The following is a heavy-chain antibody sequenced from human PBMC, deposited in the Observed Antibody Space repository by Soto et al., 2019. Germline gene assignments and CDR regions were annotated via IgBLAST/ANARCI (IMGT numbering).Heavy chain of an antibody. CDR1: GYTFTSYG. CDR2: IYSGGST. CDR3: AKGVPGIAVAGTGYFQH. V-gene: IGHV3-23*03. Sequence: ASGYTFTSYGISWVRQAPGKGLEWVSVIYSGGSTYYADSVKGRFTISRDNSKNTLYLQMNSLRAEDTAVYYCAKGVPGIAVAGTGYFQHWGQGTLVTVSS. J-gene: IGHJ1*01. D-gene: IGHD6-19*01.